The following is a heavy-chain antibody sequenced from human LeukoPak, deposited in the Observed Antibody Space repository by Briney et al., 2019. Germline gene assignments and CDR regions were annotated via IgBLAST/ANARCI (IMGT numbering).Heavy chain of an antibody. D-gene: IGHD5-24*01. V-gene: IGHV3-30*02. Sequence: GGSLRLSCAASGFTFSSYAMHWVRQAPGKGLEWVAFIRYDGSNKYYADSVKGRFTISRDNSKNTLYLQMNSLRAEDTAVYYCAKSSDGYNLDYYYYMDVWGKGTTVTISS. CDR1: GFTFSSYA. CDR2: IRYDGSNK. J-gene: IGHJ6*03. CDR3: AKSSDGYNLDYYYYMDV.